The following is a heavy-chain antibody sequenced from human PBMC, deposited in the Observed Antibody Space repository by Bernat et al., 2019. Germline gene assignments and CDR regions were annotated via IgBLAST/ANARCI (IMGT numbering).Heavy chain of an antibody. Sequence: QVQLVESGGGVVQPGRSLRLSCAASGFTFSSYGMHWVRQAPGKGLEWVAVIWYDGNNKYYADSVKGRFTIFRDNFKNTLYLQMKSLRVEDTAVYYCARWEWIGGPFDYWGQGTLVTVSS. CDR3: ARWEWIGGPFDY. V-gene: IGHV3-33*01. D-gene: IGHD3-3*01. CDR1: GFTFSSYG. J-gene: IGHJ4*02. CDR2: IWYDGNNK.